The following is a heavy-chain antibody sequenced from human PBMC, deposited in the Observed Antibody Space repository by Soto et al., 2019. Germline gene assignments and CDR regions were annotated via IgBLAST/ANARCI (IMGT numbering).Heavy chain of an antibody. V-gene: IGHV3-11*01. D-gene: IGHD3-16*01. CDR1: GXTFSGYK. J-gene: IGHJ3*01. CDR2: IIYSGTIM. Sequence: LRLSGAASGXTFSGYKIRWIRQAPGKGPAWGSYIIYSGTIMYNGDSVKGRFTLCRHNAKNAMYLQMNSMRVEDTAVYYCARESRWGHVWGPGTTVTVS. CDR3: ARESRWGHV.